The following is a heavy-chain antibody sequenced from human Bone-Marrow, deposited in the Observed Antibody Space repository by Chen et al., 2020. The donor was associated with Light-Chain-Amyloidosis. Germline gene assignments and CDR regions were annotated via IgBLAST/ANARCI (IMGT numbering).Heavy chain of an antibody. V-gene: IGHV4-31*03. J-gene: IGHJ4*02. D-gene: IGHD6-19*01. CDR1: GGSITSGGYY. Sequence: QVQLQESGPGLVKPSQTLSHTCSVSGGSITSGGYYWTWIRQHPGKGLEWIGYIYYSGRTNYNPSLKSRITISVDTSKNQFSLNLSSVTAADTAVYYCAIVGPVAGRIDYWGQGTLVTVSS. CDR3: AIVGPVAGRIDY. CDR2: IYYSGRT.